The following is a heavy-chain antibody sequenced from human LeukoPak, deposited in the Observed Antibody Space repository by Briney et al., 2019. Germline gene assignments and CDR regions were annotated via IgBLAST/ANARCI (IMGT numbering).Heavy chain of an antibody. J-gene: IGHJ3*02. D-gene: IGHD3-22*01. CDR1: GFTFSNYG. CDR2: ITPTGGTT. Sequence: GGTLRLSCAASGFTFSNYGMNWVRQAPGKGLEWVSGITPTGGTTYYADSVKGRFTISRDNSKSTVFLQMNSLRVEDTAAYYCAREKDYYDSPGAFDIWGQGTMVTVSS. V-gene: IGHV3-23*01. CDR3: AREKDYYDSPGAFDI.